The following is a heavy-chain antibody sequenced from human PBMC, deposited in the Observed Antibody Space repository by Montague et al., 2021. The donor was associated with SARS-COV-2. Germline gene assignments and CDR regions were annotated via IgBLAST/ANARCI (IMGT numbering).Heavy chain of an antibody. CDR3: ARDAQNEYSSAWAFGFDY. D-gene: IGHD6-6*01. CDR1: DGSISSYY. J-gene: IGHJ4*02. Sequence: SETLSLTCTVSDGSISSYYWSWIRQPPGKGLEWIGYIYYSGSANYNPSLKSRVTISVDTSKNQLSLKLSSVTAADTAVYYCARDAQNEYSSAWAFGFDYWGQGTLVTVSS. V-gene: IGHV4-59*12. CDR2: IYYSGSA.